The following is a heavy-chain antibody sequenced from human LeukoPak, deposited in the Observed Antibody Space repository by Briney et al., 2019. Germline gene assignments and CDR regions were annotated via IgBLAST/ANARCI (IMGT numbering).Heavy chain of an antibody. CDR1: GGSFSGYY. Sequence: PSETLSLTCAVYGGSFSGYYWSWIRQPPGKGLEWIGEINHSGSTNYNPSLKSRVTISVDTSKNQFSLKLSSVTAADTAVYYCARAPYSSSFFDYWGQGTWSPSPQ. CDR2: INHSGST. V-gene: IGHV4-34*01. CDR3: ARAPYSSSFFDY. J-gene: IGHJ4*02. D-gene: IGHD6-13*01.